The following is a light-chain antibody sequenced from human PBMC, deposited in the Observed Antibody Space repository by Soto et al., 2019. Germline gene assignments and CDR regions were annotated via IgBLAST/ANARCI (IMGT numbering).Light chain of an antibody. CDR3: SSYTTSNTQV. Sequence: QSALTQPASVSGSPGQSITISCTGTSSDVGTYNYVSWYQHRPGKAPKLMIYDVSYRPSGASNRFSGSKSANTASLTISGLQAEDEADYYCSSYTTSNTQVFGGGTKLTVL. V-gene: IGLV2-14*01. J-gene: IGLJ3*02. CDR1: SSDVGTYNY. CDR2: DVS.